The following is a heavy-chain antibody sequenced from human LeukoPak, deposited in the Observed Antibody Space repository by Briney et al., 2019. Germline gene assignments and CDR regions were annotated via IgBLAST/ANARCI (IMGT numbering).Heavy chain of an antibody. CDR1: GGSFSGYY. J-gene: IGHJ4*02. CDR2: INHSGST. CDR3: ARETDY. Sequence: SETLSLTCAVYGGSFSGYYWSWIRQPPGKGLEWIGEINHSGSTNYNPSLKGRVTISVDTSKNQFSLKLSSVTAADTAVYYCARETDYWGQGTLVTVSS. V-gene: IGHV4-34*01.